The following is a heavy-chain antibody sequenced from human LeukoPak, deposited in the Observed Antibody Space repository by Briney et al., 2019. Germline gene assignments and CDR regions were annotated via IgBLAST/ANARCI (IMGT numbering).Heavy chain of an antibody. CDR2: IWYDGSNK. J-gene: IGHJ4*02. CDR1: GFTFSSYG. V-gene: IGHV3-33*01. Sequence: GGSLRLSCAASGFTFSSYGMHWVRQAPGKGLEWVAVIWYDGSNKYYADSVKGRFTISRDNSKNTLYLQMNSLRAEDTAVYYCARDSCSSTSCYTFDYWGQGTLVTVSS. D-gene: IGHD2-2*02. CDR3: ARDSCSSTSCYTFDY.